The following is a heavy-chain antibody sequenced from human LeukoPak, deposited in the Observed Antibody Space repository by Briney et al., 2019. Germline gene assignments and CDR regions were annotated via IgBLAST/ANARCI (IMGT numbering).Heavy chain of an antibody. J-gene: IGHJ4*02. CDR3: ARGRPQRRYCSSTSCYEIDY. V-gene: IGHV1-2*02. D-gene: IGHD2-2*01. CDR2: INPNSGGT. CDR1: GYTFTGYY. Sequence: ASVKVSCKASGYTFTGYYMHWVRQAPGQGLEWMGWINPNSGGTNYAQKFQGRVTMTRNTSISTAYMELSSLRSEDTAVYYCARGRPQRRYCSSTSCYEIDYWGQGTLVTVSS.